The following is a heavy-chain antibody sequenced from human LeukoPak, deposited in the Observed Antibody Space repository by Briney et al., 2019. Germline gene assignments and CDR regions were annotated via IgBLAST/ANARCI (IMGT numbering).Heavy chain of an antibody. CDR3: ARVIGSGWYETFDY. J-gene: IGHJ4*02. Sequence: SETLSLTRTVSGGSISRYYWSWIRQPPGKGLEWIGYIYYTGSTNYNPSLKSRVTISVDTSKNQFSLNLSSVTAADTAVYYCARVIGSGWYETFDYWGQGTLVTVSS. CDR2: IYYTGST. D-gene: IGHD6-19*01. CDR1: GGSISRYY. V-gene: IGHV4-59*01.